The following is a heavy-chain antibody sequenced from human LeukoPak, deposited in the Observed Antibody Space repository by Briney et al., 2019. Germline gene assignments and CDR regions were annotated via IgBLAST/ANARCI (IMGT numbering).Heavy chain of an antibody. CDR1: GFTFSSYG. Sequence: GRSLRLSCAASGFTFSSYGMHWVRQAPGKGLEWVAVISYDGSNKYYADSVKGRFTISRDNSKNTLYLQMNSLRGEDTAVYYCVRNGGWPDYWGQGTLVTVSS. J-gene: IGHJ4*02. D-gene: IGHD6-19*01. CDR2: ISYDGSNK. V-gene: IGHV3-30*03. CDR3: VRNGGWPDY.